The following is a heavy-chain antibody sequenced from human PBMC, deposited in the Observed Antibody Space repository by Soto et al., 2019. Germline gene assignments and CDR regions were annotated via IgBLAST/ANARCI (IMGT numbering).Heavy chain of an antibody. CDR2: IYHSGST. CDR1: GDSISSGGYS. Sequence: SETLSLTCAVSGDSISSGGYSWSWIRQPPGKGLEWIGYIYHSGSTYYNPSLKSRVTISLDRSKKQFSLKLSSVTAAETAVYYCARGMTTVTTLDYWGQGTLVTVSS. CDR3: ARGMTTVTTLDY. V-gene: IGHV4-30-2*01. D-gene: IGHD4-17*01. J-gene: IGHJ4*02.